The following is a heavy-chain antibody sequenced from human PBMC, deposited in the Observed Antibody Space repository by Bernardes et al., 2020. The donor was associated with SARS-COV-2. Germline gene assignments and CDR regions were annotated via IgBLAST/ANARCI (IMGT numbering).Heavy chain of an antibody. D-gene: IGHD6-19*01. Sequence: SETLSLTCTVSGGSMSSYFWSWIRQPPGRGLEWIGSNYYSGSPNYNPSLKSRVTISVDTSKNQFSLKLNSVTAADAAVYYCARGSGWTTVFDYWGQGTLVTVSS. V-gene: IGHV4-59*01. CDR3: ARGSGWTTVFDY. CDR2: NYYSGSP. J-gene: IGHJ4*02. CDR1: GGSMSSYF.